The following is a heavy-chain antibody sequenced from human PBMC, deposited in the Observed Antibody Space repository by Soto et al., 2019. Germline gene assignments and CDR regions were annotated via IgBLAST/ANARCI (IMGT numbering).Heavy chain of an antibody. CDR2: IKSKTDGGTT. V-gene: IGHV3-15*07. J-gene: IGHJ4*02. CDR3: TTDRRVFNYYGSGSYYWILFDY. D-gene: IGHD3-10*01. CDR1: GFTFSNAW. Sequence: GGSLRLSCAASGFTFSNAWMNWVRQAPGKGLEWVGRIKSKTDGGTTDYAAPVKGRFTISRDDSKNTLYLQMNSLKTEDTAVYYCTTDRRVFNYYGSGSYYWILFDYWGQGTLVTVSS.